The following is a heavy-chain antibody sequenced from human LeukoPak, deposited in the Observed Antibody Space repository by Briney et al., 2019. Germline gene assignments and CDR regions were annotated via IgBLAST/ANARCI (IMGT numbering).Heavy chain of an antibody. CDR2: ISYDGSNK. D-gene: IGHD3-10*01. CDR1: GFTFSSYA. Sequence: GGSLRLSCAASGFTFSSYAMHWVRQAPGKGLEWVAVISYDGSNKYYADSVKGRFTISRDNSKNTLYLQMNSLRAEDTAVYYCARELWFGELSYYYYYGMVVWGKGTTVTVSS. V-gene: IGHV3-30*04. J-gene: IGHJ6*04. CDR3: ARELWFGELSYYYYYGMVV.